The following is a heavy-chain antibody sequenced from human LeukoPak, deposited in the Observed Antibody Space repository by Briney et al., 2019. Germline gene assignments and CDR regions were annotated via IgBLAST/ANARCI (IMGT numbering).Heavy chain of an antibody. J-gene: IGHJ4*02. D-gene: IGHD1-26*01. CDR2: IHQDGISK. CDR1: GCTLSNYW. V-gene: IGHV3-7*01. Sequence: GRSLRLSCSASGCTLSNYWMCWVRQAPGKGLEWVANIHQDGISKYYVDSVKGRFTISRDDAQNTLYLQMNNLRAEDTAVYYCARDLFSGSYYEDFWGQGTLVTVSS. CDR3: ARDLFSGSYYEDF.